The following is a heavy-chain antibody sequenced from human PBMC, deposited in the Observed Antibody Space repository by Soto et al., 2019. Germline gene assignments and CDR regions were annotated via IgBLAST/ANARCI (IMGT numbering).Heavy chain of an antibody. Sequence: ASVKVSCKASGYTFTSYYMHWVRQAPGQGLERMGIINPSGGSTSYAQKFQGRVTMTRDTSTSTVYMELSSLRSEDTAVYYCAGGRDGYNYVTWFDPWGQGTLVTVSS. CDR3: AGGRDGYNYVTWFDP. J-gene: IGHJ5*02. D-gene: IGHD5-12*01. V-gene: IGHV1-46*01. CDR2: INPSGGST. CDR1: GYTFTSYY.